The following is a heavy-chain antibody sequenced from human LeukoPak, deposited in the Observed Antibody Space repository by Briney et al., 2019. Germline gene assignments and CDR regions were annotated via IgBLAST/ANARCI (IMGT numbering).Heavy chain of an antibody. D-gene: IGHD3-22*01. J-gene: IGHJ4*02. CDR3: ARGYHDFSGYWLSYFDY. Sequence: SETLSLTCTVSGGSISSYYWSWIRQPPGKGLEWIGYIYYSGSTNYNPSLKSRVTISVDTSKNQFSLKLSSVTAADTAVYYCARGYHDFSGYWLSYFDYWGQGTLVTVS. CDR2: IYYSGST. CDR1: GGSISSYY. V-gene: IGHV4-59*01.